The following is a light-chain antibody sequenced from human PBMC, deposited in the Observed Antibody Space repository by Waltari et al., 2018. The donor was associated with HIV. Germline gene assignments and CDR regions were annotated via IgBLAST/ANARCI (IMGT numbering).Light chain of an antibody. Sequence: QSALTQPASVSGSPGQSITISCTGTSSDVGGYNYDSWYQQHPGKAPKLMIYDVSNRPSGVSNRFSGSKSGNTASLTISGLQAEDEADYYCSSYTSSNTLPYVFGTGTKVTVL. V-gene: IGLV2-14*03. J-gene: IGLJ1*01. CDR3: SSYTSSNTLPYV. CDR1: SSDVGGYNY. CDR2: DVS.